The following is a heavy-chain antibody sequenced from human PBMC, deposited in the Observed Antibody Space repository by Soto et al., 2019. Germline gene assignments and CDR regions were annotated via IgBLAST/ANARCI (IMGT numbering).Heavy chain of an antibody. J-gene: IGHJ4*02. CDR3: ASSASTVTTLDY. D-gene: IGHD1-1*01. V-gene: IGHV4-30-2*01. CDR1: GGSISSGGYS. CDR2: IFHSGST. Sequence: QLQLQESGSGLVKPSQTLSLTCAVSGGSISSGGYSWSWIRQPPGKGLEWVGYIFHSGSTYYNPSLKSRVTISVDRSTNQFSLKLSSVTAADTAVYYCASSASTVTTLDYWGQGTLVTVSS.